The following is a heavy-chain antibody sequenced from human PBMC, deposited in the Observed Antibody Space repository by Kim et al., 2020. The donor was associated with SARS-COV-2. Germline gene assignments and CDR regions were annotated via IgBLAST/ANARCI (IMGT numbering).Heavy chain of an antibody. D-gene: IGHD3-22*01. V-gene: IGHV5-10-1*01. Sequence: GESLKISCKGSGYSFTSYWISWVRQMPGKGLEWMGRIDPSDSYTNYSPSFQGHVAISADKSISTAYLQWSSLKASDTAMYYCARVPMIVVLGTADWYFDLWGRGTLAT. CDR3: ARVPMIVVLGTADWYFDL. CDR2: IDPSDSYT. CDR1: GYSFTSYW. J-gene: IGHJ2*01.